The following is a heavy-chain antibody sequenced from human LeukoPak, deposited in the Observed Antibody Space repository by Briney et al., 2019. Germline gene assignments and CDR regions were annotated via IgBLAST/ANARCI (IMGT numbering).Heavy chain of an antibody. CDR2: INLQGST. V-gene: IGHV4-4*02. CDR1: GGSITQTNY. J-gene: IGHJ4*02. CDR3: AREGGPYRPLDY. Sequence: SETLSLTCDVSGGSITQTNYWTWGRQPPGKGLEWIGEINLQGSTNYNPSLMRRVAISVDTSANHVSLQFTSVTAPDTAVYYCAREGGPYRPLDYSGQGTLVTVSS.